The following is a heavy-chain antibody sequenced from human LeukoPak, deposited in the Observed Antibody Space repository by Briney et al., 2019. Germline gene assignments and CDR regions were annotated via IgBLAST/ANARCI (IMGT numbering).Heavy chain of an antibody. Sequence: GGSLRLSCAASGFTFSSYWMSWVRQAPGKGLEWVANIKQDGSEKYYVDSVKGRFTISRDNAKNSLYLQMNSLRAEDTAVYYCARNYYGSGSNMDVWGKGTTATISS. CDR1: GFTFSSYW. D-gene: IGHD3-10*01. CDR2: IKQDGSEK. J-gene: IGHJ6*03. V-gene: IGHV3-7*01. CDR3: ARNYYGSGSNMDV.